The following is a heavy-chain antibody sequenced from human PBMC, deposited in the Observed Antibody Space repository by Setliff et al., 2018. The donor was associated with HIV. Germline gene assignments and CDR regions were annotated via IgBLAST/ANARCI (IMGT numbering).Heavy chain of an antibody. CDR2: IYTSGNP. CDR1: GGSFSDYY. Sequence: PSETLSLTCGIYGGSFSDYYWSWIRQPAGKGLEWIGRIYTSGNPNYNPSLKSRVTMSVDTSKNQFSLNLSSVTAADTAVYYCARGSGYYYSNFYMDVWG. D-gene: IGHD3-3*01. J-gene: IGHJ6*03. CDR3: ARGSGYYYSNFYMDV. V-gene: IGHV4-59*10.